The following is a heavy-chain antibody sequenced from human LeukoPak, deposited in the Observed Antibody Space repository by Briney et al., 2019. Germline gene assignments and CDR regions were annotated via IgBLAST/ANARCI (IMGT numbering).Heavy chain of an antibody. CDR3: AKGRDDMDV. V-gene: IGHV3-30*18. CDR2: TSYDGSDK. CDR1: GFTFKNYW. J-gene: IGHJ6*04. Sequence: GGSLRLSCAASGFTFKNYWMSWIRQAPGKGLEWVAATSYDGSDKYYADSVKGRFTISRDNSKNTLFLQMNSLRDEDTAVYYCAKGRDDMDVWGKGTTVTVSS.